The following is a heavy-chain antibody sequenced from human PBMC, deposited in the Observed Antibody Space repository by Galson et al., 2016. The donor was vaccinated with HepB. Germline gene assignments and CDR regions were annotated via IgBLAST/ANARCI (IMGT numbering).Heavy chain of an antibody. CDR1: GFTFSSYA. CDR3: AKGSRGARPYYFDY. D-gene: IGHD6-13*01. Sequence: SLRLSCAASGFTFSSYAMGWVRHAPGEGLEWVTAIEPSGINTYYADSVKGRFTISRDNSKNTLYLQLDSLRAEDTALYYCAKGSRGARPYYFDYWGQGTLVTVSS. V-gene: IGHV3-23*01. J-gene: IGHJ4*02. CDR2: IEPSGINT.